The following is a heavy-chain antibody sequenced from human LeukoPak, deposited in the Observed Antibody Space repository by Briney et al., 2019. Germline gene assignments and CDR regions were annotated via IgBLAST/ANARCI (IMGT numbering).Heavy chain of an antibody. CDR3: AKVSGNSYYYFDY. CDR2: ISGSGGST. V-gene: IGHV3-23*01. D-gene: IGHD6-19*01. J-gene: IGHJ4*02. CDR1: GFTLSSYA. Sequence: QPGGSLRLSCAASGFTLSSYAMSWARQAPGEGLEWVSDISGSGGSTYYADSVKGRFTISRDNSKNTLYLQMNSLRADDTAVYYYAKVSGNSYYYFDYWGQGTLVTVSS.